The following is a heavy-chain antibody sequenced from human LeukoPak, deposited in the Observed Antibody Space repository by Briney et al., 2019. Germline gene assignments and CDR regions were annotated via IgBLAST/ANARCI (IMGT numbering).Heavy chain of an antibody. Sequence: ASVKVSCKASGYTFTSYYMHWVRQAPGQGLEWMGIINPSGGSTSYAQKFQGRVTMTRDTSTSTVYMELSSLRSEDTAVYYCARATSPSWYSSTLFGYWGQGTLVTVSS. CDR3: ARATSPSWYSSTLFGY. V-gene: IGHV1-46*01. J-gene: IGHJ4*02. D-gene: IGHD6-13*01. CDR2: INPSGGST. CDR1: GYTFTSYY.